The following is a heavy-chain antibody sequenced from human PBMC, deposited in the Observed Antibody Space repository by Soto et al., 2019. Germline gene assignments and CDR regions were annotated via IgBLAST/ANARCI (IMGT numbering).Heavy chain of an antibody. Sequence: GSLKIFCKGFDYTFAAYWIGWVRQVPGEGVGWVGVINPRGSDVRYSPPFEGQNTISAGKSINTALLRRRRLKASDTAMYYCARPDYTQYVWYHTYDIWGQGTMVTVSS. CDR2: INPRGSDV. CDR3: ARPDYTQYVWYHTYDI. CDR1: DYTFAAYW. D-gene: IGHD3-3*01. J-gene: IGHJ3*02. V-gene: IGHV5-51*01.